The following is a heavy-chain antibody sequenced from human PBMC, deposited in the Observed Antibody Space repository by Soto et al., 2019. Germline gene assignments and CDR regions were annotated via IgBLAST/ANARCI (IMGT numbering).Heavy chain of an antibody. CDR1: GFTFISYA. V-gene: IGHV3-23*01. D-gene: IGHD1-26*01. J-gene: IGHJ4*02. CDR3: ARRGSGSYYDY. CDR2: ISGSGGST. Sequence: GGSLRLSCAASGFTFISYAMRWVRQAPGKGLEWVSAISGSGGSTYYADSVKGRFTISRDNSKNTVYLQMNSLRGEDTAVYYCARRGSGSYYDYWGQGTLVTVSS.